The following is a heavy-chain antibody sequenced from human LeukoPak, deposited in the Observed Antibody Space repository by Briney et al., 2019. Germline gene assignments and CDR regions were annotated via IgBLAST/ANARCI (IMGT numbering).Heavy chain of an antibody. Sequence: ASVKVSCKASGGTFSSYAISWVRQAPGQGLEWMGGIIPIFGTANYAQKFQGRVTITADESTSTAYMELSSLRSEDTAVYYCARIGVDSSGWSNANWFDPWGQGTLVTVSS. CDR1: GGTFSSYA. CDR2: IIPIFGTA. D-gene: IGHD6-19*01. CDR3: ARIGVDSSGWSNANWFDP. J-gene: IGHJ5*02. V-gene: IGHV1-69*01.